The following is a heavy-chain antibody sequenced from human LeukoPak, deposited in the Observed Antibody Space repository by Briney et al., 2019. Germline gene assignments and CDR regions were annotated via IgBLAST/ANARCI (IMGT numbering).Heavy chain of an antibody. CDR3: ARDVYGDYLK. CDR2: IYSGGST. D-gene: IGHD4-17*01. Sequence: QPGGSLRLSCAVSGFTFSSSWMHWVRQAPGKGLEWVSVIYSGGSTYYADSVKGRFTISRDNSKNTLYLQMNSLRAEDTAVYYCARDVYGDYLKWGQGTLVTVSS. J-gene: IGHJ4*02. CDR1: GFTFSSSW. V-gene: IGHV3-53*01.